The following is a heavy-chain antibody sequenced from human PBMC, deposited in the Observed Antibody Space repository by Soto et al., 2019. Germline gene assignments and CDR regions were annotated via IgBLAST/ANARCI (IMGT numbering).Heavy chain of an antibody. CDR2: IYNGGST. V-gene: IGHV3-66*01. J-gene: IGHJ4*02. CDR1: GFTVSNNY. Sequence: EVQLVESGGGLVQPGGSLRLSCAASGFTVSNNYMSWVRQAPGEGLEWVSVIYNGGSTYYGDSMKGRFTISRDISQNNLYLQMNSLRVEDTAVYYWARGHYGSPPGYLDYWGQGTLVTVSS. D-gene: IGHD3-10*01. CDR3: ARGHYGSPPGYLDY.